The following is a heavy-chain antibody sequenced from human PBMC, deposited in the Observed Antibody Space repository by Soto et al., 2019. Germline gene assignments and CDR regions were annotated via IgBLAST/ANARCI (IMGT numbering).Heavy chain of an antibody. CDR1: GFTFSNAW. J-gene: IGHJ4*02. Sequence: EVQLVESGGGLVKPGGSLRLSCAASGFTFSNAWMSWVRQAPGKGLEWVSAISGSGGSTYYADSVKGRFTISRDNSKNTLYLQMNSLRAEDTAVYYCAKAMFVVVVAATPGFDYWGQGTLVTVSS. D-gene: IGHD2-15*01. CDR3: AKAMFVVVVAATPGFDY. CDR2: ISGSGGST. V-gene: IGHV3-23*04.